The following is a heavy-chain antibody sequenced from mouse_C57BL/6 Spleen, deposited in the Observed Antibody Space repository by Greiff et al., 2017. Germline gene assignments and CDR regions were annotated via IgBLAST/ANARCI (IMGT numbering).Heavy chain of an antibody. CDR1: GYAFSSYW. V-gene: IGHV1-80*01. Sequence: VQVVESGAELVKPGASVKISCKASGYAFSSYWMNWVKQRPGKGLEWIGQIYPGDGDTNYNGKFKGKATLTADKSSSTAYMQLSSLTSEDSAVYCCARAGDYGFAYWGQGTLVTVSA. CDR2: IYPGDGDT. J-gene: IGHJ3*01. D-gene: IGHD1-1*01. CDR3: ARAGDYGFAY.